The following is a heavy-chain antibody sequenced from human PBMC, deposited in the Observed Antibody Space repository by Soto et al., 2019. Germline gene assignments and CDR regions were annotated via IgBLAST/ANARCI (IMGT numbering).Heavy chain of an antibody. CDR1: GGSIRRYY. CDR3: ARHLVDDAFDI. Sequence: PSETLSLTCPVSGGSIRRYYWSWIKHTPGNGLEWIGYMYSGGSTSHNTSLKSRVTISVDTSKNQFSLKLSSGTAADTAVYYGARHLVDDAFDIWGQGTMVTVAS. J-gene: IGHJ3*02. CDR2: MYSGGST. V-gene: IGHV4-59*08.